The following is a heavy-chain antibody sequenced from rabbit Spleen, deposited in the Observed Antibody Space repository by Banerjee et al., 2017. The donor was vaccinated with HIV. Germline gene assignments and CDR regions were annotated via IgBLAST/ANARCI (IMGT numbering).Heavy chain of an antibody. CDR1: GFSFSSGYD. V-gene: IGHV1S40*01. CDR3: ARGYVTGDTRLDL. Sequence: QQLVESGGGLVKPGASLTLTCKASGFSFSSGYDMCWVRQAPGKGLEWIACIYAGSGGDTYYASWAKGRFTISKTSSTTVTLQMTSLTAADTATYFCARGYVTGDTRLDLWGPGTLVTVS. CDR2: IYAGSGGDT. J-gene: IGHJ6*01. D-gene: IGHD2-1*01.